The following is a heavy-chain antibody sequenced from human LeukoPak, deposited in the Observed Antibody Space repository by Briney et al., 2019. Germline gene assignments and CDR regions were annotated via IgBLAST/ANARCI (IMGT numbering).Heavy chain of an antibody. Sequence: ASVKVSCKASGYTFTSYYIHWVRQAPGQGLEWMGIINPSGGSTSYAQKFQGRVTMTRDTSTSTVYMELSSLGSEDTAVYYCARGRYCSSTSCYLSDPWGQGTLVTVSS. V-gene: IGHV1-46*01. CDR2: INPSGGST. CDR3: ARGRYCSSTSCYLSDP. D-gene: IGHD2-2*01. CDR1: GYTFTSYY. J-gene: IGHJ5*02.